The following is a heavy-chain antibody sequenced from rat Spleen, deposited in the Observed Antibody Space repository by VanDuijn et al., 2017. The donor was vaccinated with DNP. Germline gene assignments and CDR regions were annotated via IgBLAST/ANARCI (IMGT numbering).Heavy chain of an antibody. Sequence: EVQLVESGGGLVQPGRSLKLSCAASEFTFSKSDVAWVRQAPTKGLEWVSSISPSGVIYYRDSVRGRFTISRDNAENTVYLQMNSLRSEDTATYYCLKHLDAWGQGTSVTVSS. V-gene: IGHV5S13*01. J-gene: IGHJ4*01. CDR1: EFTFSKSD. CDR2: ISPSGVI. CDR3: LKHLDA.